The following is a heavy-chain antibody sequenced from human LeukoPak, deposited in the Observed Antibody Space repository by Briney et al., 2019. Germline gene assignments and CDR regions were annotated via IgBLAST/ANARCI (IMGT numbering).Heavy chain of an antibody. CDR2: ISGSGGST. CDR1: GFTFSSYP. Sequence: GGSLRLSCAASGFTFSSYPMSWVRQAPGKGLECVSGISGSGGSTYYADSVKGRFTISRDNSKNTLYLHMNSPRAEDTAVYYCARGRVGDYWGQGARVTVSS. CDR3: ARGRVGDY. J-gene: IGHJ4*02. V-gene: IGHV3-23*01. D-gene: IGHD1-26*01.